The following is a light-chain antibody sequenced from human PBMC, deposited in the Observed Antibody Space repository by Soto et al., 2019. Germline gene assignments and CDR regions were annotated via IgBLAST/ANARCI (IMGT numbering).Light chain of an antibody. CDR1: SSDIGGYNY. CDR2: EVS. CDR3: SSYTRSSTWV. Sequence: QSALTQPASVSGSPGQSITISCTGTSSDIGGYNYVSWYQQHPGKAPKVLIYEVSNRSSGVSNRFSGSKSGNTASLTISGLQAEDEADYYSSSYTRSSTWVFGGGTKLTVL. J-gene: IGLJ3*02. V-gene: IGLV2-14*01.